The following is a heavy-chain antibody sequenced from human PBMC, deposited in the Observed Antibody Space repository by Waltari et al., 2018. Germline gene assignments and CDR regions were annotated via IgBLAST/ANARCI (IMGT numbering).Heavy chain of an antibody. CDR2: IKSKANGGTI. J-gene: IGHJ4*02. D-gene: IGHD2-15*01. Sequence: EVQLVESGGGLVKPGESLSLSCEGSGFTFSNAWMNWVRQAPGKGLEWVGRIKSKANGGTIDYTAPVNGRFTISRDDSKNTVYLQMNSLKTEDTAVYYCATGLYFDFWGQGTLVTVSS. CDR3: ATGLYFDF. V-gene: IGHV3-15*01. CDR1: GFTFSNAW.